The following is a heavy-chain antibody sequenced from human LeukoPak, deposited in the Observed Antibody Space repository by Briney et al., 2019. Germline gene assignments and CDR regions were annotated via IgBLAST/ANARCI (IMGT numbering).Heavy chain of an antibody. D-gene: IGHD6-19*01. J-gene: IGHJ4*02. Sequence: GRSLILSCAASGFTFSSYGMHRVRQAPGKGLEWVEVISYDGSNKYYADSVKGRFTISRDNSKNTLYLQMNSLRAEDTAVYYCAKSGSSGWYGDYWGQGTLVTVSS. CDR3: AKSGSSGWYGDY. V-gene: IGHV3-30*18. CDR1: GFTFSSYG. CDR2: ISYDGSNK.